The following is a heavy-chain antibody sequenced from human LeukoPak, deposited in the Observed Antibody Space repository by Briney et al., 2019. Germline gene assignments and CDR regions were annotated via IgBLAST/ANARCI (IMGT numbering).Heavy chain of an antibody. J-gene: IGHJ6*02. D-gene: IGHD2-2*01. V-gene: IGHV4-34*01. CDR3: ARASCSNGDYCGMDV. CDR2: INHSGST. CDR1: GGFLRGYY. Sequence: PSETLSLPCAVYGGFLRGYYWRWLRQPPGKGLEWIGEINHSGSTNYNPSLKCRVTISVDTSKNQFSLKLSSVTAADTAVYYCARASCSNGDYCGMDVWGQGTTVTVSS.